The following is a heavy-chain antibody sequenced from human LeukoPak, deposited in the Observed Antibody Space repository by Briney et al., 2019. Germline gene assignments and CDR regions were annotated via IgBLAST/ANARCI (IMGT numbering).Heavy chain of an antibody. CDR2: INPSGGST. D-gene: IGHD3-10*01. Sequence: ASVKVSCKASGYTFTSYYMHWVRQAPGQGLEWMGIINPSGGSTSYAQKFQGRVTITADKSTSTAYMELSSLRSEDTAVYYCARVHYGSGSQFYYYYGMDVWGQGTTVTVSS. V-gene: IGHV1-46*01. CDR3: ARVHYGSGSQFYYYYGMDV. J-gene: IGHJ6*02. CDR1: GYTFTSYY.